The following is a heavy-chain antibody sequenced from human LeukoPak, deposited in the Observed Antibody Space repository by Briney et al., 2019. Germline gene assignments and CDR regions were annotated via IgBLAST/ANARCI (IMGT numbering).Heavy chain of an antibody. CDR3: AKDSGSRYDFWSDWGHWFDP. D-gene: IGHD3-3*01. J-gene: IGHJ5*02. Sequence: ASVKVSCKASGYTFTSYGISWVRQAPGQGLEWMGWISAYNGNTNYAQKLQGRVTMTTDTSTSTAYMELRSLRSDDTALYYCAKDSGSRYDFWSDWGHWFDPWGQGTLVTVSS. CDR1: GYTFTSYG. CDR2: ISAYNGNT. V-gene: IGHV1-18*01.